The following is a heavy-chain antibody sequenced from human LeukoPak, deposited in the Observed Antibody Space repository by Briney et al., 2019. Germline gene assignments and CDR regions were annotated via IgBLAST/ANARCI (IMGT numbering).Heavy chain of an antibody. Sequence: GGSLRLSCAASGFIFKNYGMHWVRQVPGKGLEWVAFIRYDGSSSYYVDSVKGRFTISRDNSENTLYLQMGSLRAEDMAVYYCARDYCSSTSCLLDYWGQGTLVTVSS. CDR2: IRYDGSSS. CDR3: ARDYCSSTSCLLDY. D-gene: IGHD2-2*01. J-gene: IGHJ4*02. V-gene: IGHV3-30*02. CDR1: GFIFKNYG.